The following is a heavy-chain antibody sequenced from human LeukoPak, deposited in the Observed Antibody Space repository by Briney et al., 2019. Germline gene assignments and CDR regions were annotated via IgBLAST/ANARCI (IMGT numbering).Heavy chain of an antibody. D-gene: IGHD4-23*01. Sequence: PSETLSLTCTVSGGSISSSSYYWGWIRQPPGKGLEWIGSIYYSGSTYYNPSLKSRVTISVDTSKNQFSLKLSSVTAADTAVYYCATYYGGNSRIALDYWGQGTLVTVSS. J-gene: IGHJ4*02. CDR2: IYYSGST. CDR3: ATYYGGNSRIALDY. CDR1: GGSISSSSYY. V-gene: IGHV4-39*01.